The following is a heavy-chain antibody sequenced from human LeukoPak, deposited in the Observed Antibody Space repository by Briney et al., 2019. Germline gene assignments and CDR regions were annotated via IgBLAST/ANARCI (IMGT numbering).Heavy chain of an antibody. D-gene: IGHD6-19*01. V-gene: IGHV4-34*01. CDR2: INHSGST. Sequence: SETLSLTCAVYSGSFSGYYWSWIRQPPGKGLEWIGEINHSGSTNYNPSLKSRVTISVDTSKNQFSLKLSSVTAADTAVYYCARRGSGWSRTFDYWGQGTLVTVSS. CDR3: ARRGSGWSRTFDY. CDR1: SGSFSGYY. J-gene: IGHJ4*02.